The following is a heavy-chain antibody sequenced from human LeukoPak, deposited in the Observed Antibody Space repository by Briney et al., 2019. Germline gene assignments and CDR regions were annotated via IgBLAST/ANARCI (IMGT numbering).Heavy chain of an antibody. CDR1: GFTFDDYA. CDR2: ISWNSGSI. Sequence: GGSLRLSCAASGFTFDDYAMHWVRQAPGKGLEWVSGISWNSGSIGYADSVKGRFTISRDNAKNSLYLQMNSLRAEDTALYYCAVHFSGYRNSDYWGQGTLVTVSS. CDR3: AVHFSGYRNSDY. J-gene: IGHJ4*02. D-gene: IGHD3-16*02. V-gene: IGHV3-9*01.